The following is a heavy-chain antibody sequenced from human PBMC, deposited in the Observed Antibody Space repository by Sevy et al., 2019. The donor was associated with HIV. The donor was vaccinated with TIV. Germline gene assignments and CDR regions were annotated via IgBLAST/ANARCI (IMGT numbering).Heavy chain of an antibody. Sequence: ASVKVSCKASGYTFTGYYVHWVRQAPGQGLEWMGWINPNSGGTNYAQKFQGRVTMTRDTSISTAYMELSRLRSDDTAVYYCASRSYYYGRTPFDYWGQGTLVTVSS. CDR3: ASRSYYYGRTPFDY. V-gene: IGHV1-2*02. J-gene: IGHJ4*02. CDR2: INPNSGGT. D-gene: IGHD3-10*01. CDR1: GYTFTGYY.